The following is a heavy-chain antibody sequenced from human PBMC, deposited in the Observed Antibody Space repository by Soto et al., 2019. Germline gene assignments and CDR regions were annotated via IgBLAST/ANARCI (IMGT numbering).Heavy chain of an antibody. CDR3: ARDAVAGTVEPSYYFDY. CDR1: GGSISSGGYY. V-gene: IGHV4-31*03. CDR2: IYYSGST. Sequence: QVQLQESGPGLVKPSQTLSLTCTVSGGSISSGGYYWSWIRQHPGKGLEWIGYIYYSGSTYYNPSLKRRVTISVDTSKNQFSLKLSSVTAADTAVYYCARDAVAGTVEPSYYFDYWGQGTLVTVSS. D-gene: IGHD6-19*01. J-gene: IGHJ4*02.